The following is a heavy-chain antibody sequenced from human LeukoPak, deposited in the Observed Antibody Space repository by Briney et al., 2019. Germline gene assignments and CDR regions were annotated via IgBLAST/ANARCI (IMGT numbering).Heavy chain of an antibody. CDR3: AKNGDRGAYCTGGTCYPYFYYYMDV. V-gene: IGHV3-21*04. CDR1: GFTFSSYA. Sequence: GGSLRLSCAASGFTFSSYAMSWVRQAPGKGLEWVSSISRSSSYIHYADSVKGRFTISRDNAKNSLYLQMNSLRAEDTAIYYCAKNGDRGAYCTGGTCYPYFYYYMDVWGKGTTVTI. CDR2: ISRSSSYI. J-gene: IGHJ6*03. D-gene: IGHD2-15*01.